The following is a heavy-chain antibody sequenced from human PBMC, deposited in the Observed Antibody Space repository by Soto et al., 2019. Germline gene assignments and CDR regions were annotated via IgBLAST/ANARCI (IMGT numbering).Heavy chain of an antibody. J-gene: IGHJ5*02. Sequence: GASVKVSFKASGYTFTSYAMHWVRQAPGQRLEWMGWINAGNGNTKYSQKFQGRVTITRDTSASTAYMELSSLRSEDTAVYYCAREIEAPLYSSSWIVPIDPWGQGTLVTVSS. CDR3: AREIEAPLYSSSWIVPIDP. D-gene: IGHD6-13*01. V-gene: IGHV1-3*01. CDR1: GYTFTSYA. CDR2: INAGNGNT.